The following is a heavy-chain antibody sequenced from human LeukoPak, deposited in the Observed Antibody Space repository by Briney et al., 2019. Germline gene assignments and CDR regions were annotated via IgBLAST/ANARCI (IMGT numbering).Heavy chain of an antibody. Sequence: PSETLSLTCAVYGGSFSGYYWSWIRQPPGKGLEWIGEINHSGSTNYNPSLKSRVTISVDTSKNQFSLKLSSVTAAGTAVYYCARLEKWWELPRFDYWGQGTLVTVSS. J-gene: IGHJ4*02. CDR3: ARLEKWWELPRFDY. D-gene: IGHD1-26*01. V-gene: IGHV4-34*01. CDR2: INHSGST. CDR1: GGSFSGYY.